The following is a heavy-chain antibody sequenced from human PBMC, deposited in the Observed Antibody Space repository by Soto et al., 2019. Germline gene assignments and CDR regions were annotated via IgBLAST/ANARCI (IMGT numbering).Heavy chain of an antibody. D-gene: IGHD6-13*01. J-gene: IGHJ4*02. CDR3: ATESQQLVTYYFDY. V-gene: IGHV1-69*12. CDR2: IIPIFGTA. Sequence: QVQLVQSGAEVKKPGSSVKVSCKASGGTFSSYAISWVRQAPVQGLEWMGGIIPIFGTANYAQKFQCRVTITAAESTSTAYMELSSLSSEDTAVYYCATESQQLVTYYFDYWGQGTLVTVSS. CDR1: GGTFSSYA.